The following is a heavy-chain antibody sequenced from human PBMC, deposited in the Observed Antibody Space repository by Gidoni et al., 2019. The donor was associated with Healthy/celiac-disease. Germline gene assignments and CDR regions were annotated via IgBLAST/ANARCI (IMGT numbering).Heavy chain of an antibody. V-gene: IGHV2-70*15. CDR3: ARMMRVGYYYYGMDV. CDR1: AFSLSTSGMC. J-gene: IGHJ6*02. CDR2: IDWDDDK. Sequence: QVTLRESGPALVKPTHTLTLTCTFSAFSLSTSGMCVSWIRQPPGKALEWLARIDWDDDKYYSTSLKTRLTISKDTSKNQVVLTMTNMDPVDTATYYCARMMRVGYYYYGMDVWGQGTTVTVSS. D-gene: IGHD1-26*01.